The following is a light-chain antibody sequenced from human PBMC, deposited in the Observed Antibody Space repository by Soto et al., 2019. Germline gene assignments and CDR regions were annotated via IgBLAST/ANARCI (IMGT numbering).Light chain of an antibody. Sequence: QSALTQPGSVSGSPGQSITISSTGTSSDVGGYNYVSWYQQHPGKAPKLMIYDVSNRPSGVSNRFSGSKSGNTASLTISGLQAEDESDYYCSSYTSSSTLEDVFGTGTKLTVL. CDR3: SSYTSSSTLEDV. V-gene: IGLV2-14*01. CDR1: SSDVGGYNY. J-gene: IGLJ1*01. CDR2: DVS.